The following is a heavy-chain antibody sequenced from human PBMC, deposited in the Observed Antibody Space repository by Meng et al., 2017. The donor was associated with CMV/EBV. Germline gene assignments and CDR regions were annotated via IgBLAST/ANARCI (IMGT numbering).Heavy chain of an antibody. V-gene: IGHV1-2*02. Sequence: ASVKVSCKASGYTFTGYYMHWVRQAPGQGLEWMGWINPNSGGTNYAQKFQGRVTMTRDTSISTAYMELSRLRSDDTAVYYCARAFPTTGTTLDYYYGMDVWGQGTTVTVSS. D-gene: IGHD1-1*01. J-gene: IGHJ6*02. CDR1: GYTFTGYY. CDR3: ARAFPTTGTTLDYYYGMDV. CDR2: INPNSGGT.